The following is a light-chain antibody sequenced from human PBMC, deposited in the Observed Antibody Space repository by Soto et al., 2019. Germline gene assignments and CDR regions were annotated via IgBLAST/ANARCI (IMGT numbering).Light chain of an antibody. J-gene: IGKJ2*01. CDR3: QQYYSIPPT. CDR2: WAS. Sequence: DIVMTQSPDSLAVSLGERATINCKSSQSILYNSNNKNYLAWYQQKPGQPPKLLIYWASTRESGVPDRFSGSGSGTDFTLTISSLQAEDVAVYYCQQYYSIPPTFGQGTKLEIK. V-gene: IGKV4-1*01. CDR1: QSILYNSNNKNY.